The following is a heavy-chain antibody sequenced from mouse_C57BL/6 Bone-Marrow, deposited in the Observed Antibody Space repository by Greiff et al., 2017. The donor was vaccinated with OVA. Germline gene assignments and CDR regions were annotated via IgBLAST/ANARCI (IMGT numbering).Heavy chain of an antibody. CDR3: ASDPFITTVCFDY. J-gene: IGHJ2*01. V-gene: IGHV1-9*01. Sequence: VQLVESGAELMKPGASVKLSCKASGYTFTGYWIEWVKQRPGHGLEWIGEIFPGSGSTNYNEKLKGKATFTADKSSNTAYMQLSSLTTEDSAIYYCASDPFITTVCFDYWGQGTTLTVSS. CDR2: IFPGSGST. D-gene: IGHD1-1*01. CDR1: GYTFTGYW.